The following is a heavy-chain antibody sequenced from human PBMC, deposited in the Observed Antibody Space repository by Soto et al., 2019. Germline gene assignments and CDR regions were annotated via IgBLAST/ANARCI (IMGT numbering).Heavy chain of an antibody. CDR3: ARRFGEVFDY. CDR1: GGSISRYY. CDR2: IYYSGST. D-gene: IGHD3-10*01. V-gene: IGHV4-59*07. J-gene: IGHJ4*02. Sequence: WDTLSLTCTVSGGSISRYYWSWIRQPPGKGLEWIGYIYYSGSTNYNPSLKSRVTISVDTSKNQFSLKLSSVTAADTAVYYCARRFGEVFDYWCQITVVTLSS.